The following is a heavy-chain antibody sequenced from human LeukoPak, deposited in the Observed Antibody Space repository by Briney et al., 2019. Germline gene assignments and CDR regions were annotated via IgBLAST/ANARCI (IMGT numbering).Heavy chain of an antibody. J-gene: IGHJ4*02. CDR1: GDSISSSDYY. CDR3: ARGSRRLADFHY. Sequence: SETLSLTCTVSGDSISSSDYYWGWIRQPPGKGLGWIGTISYSGSTYYNPSLQSRVTISVDTSKNQFSLELSSVTAAGTAVYYCARGSRRLADFHYWGQGTLVTVSS. V-gene: IGHV4-39*01. D-gene: IGHD1-26*01. CDR2: ISYSGST.